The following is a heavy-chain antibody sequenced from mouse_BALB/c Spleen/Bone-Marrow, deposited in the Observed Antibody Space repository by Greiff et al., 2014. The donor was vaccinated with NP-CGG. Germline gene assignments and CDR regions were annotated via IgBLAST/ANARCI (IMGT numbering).Heavy chain of an antibody. D-gene: IGHD2-14*01. CDR3: ARHRYGYYYAMGY. J-gene: IGHJ4*01. CDR1: GDSITSGY. CDR2: ISYSGST. Sequence: EVKLVESGPSLVKPSQTLSLTCSVTGDSITSGYWNWIRKFPGNKLEYMGYISYSGSTYYNPSLKSRISITRDTSKNQYYLQLNSVTTEDTATYYCARHRYGYYYAMGYWGQGTSATVSS. V-gene: IGHV3-8*02.